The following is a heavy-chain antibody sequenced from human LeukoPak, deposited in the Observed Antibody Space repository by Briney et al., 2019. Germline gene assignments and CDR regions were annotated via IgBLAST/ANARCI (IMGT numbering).Heavy chain of an antibody. V-gene: IGHV3-9*01. CDR2: ISWNSGSR. CDR1: GFTFDGYA. Sequence: PGRSLRLSCAASGFTFDGYAMHWVRQAPGKGLEWVSGISWNSGSRGYADSVKGRFTISRDNAKNSLYLQMNSLRVEDTALYYCAKEMTRIAAAAPFDYWGQGTLVTVSS. D-gene: IGHD6-13*01. CDR3: AKEMTRIAAAAPFDY. J-gene: IGHJ4*02.